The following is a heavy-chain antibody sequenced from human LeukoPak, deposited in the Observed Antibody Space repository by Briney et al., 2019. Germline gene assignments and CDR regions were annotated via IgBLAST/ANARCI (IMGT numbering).Heavy chain of an antibody. CDR3: SYNMDV. CDR1: GFSYTNTW. D-gene: IGHD1-1*01. J-gene: IGHJ6*02. CDR2: IKGKSDGGTT. Sequence: GGSLRLSCAASGFSYTNTWMNWVRQAPGKGLEWVGRIKGKSDGGTTHYAAPVKGRFTISRDDSKNMLFLQMNTLKTEDTAMYYCSYNMDVWGPGTTVTVSS. V-gene: IGHV3-15*06.